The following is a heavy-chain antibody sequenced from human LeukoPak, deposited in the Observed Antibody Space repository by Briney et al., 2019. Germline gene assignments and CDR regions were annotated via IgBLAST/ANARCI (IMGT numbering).Heavy chain of an antibody. D-gene: IGHD3-10*01. CDR1: GYTVTGYH. CDR2: INPNSGGT. Sequence: GASVKVSCKASGYTVTGYHMHWVRQAPGQGLEWMGWINPNSGGTNYAQKFQGRVTMTRDTSINTAYVELSRLRSDDTAVYYCAGDMVRGVILRRVLEYWGQGTLVTVSS. J-gene: IGHJ4*02. V-gene: IGHV1-2*02. CDR3: AGDMVRGVILRRVLEY.